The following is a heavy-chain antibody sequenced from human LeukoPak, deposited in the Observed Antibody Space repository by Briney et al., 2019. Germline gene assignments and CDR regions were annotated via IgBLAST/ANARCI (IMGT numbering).Heavy chain of an antibody. V-gene: IGHV3-30*02. CDR2: IRYDGSNK. D-gene: IGHD2-2*01. Sequence: GRSLRLSCAASGFTFSSYGMHWVRQAPGKGLEWVAFIRYDGSNKYYADSVKGRFTISRDNSKNTLYLQMNSLRAEDTAVYYCAKDLIVVVPAAIRIFEEYYYYYMDVWGKGTTVTVSS. CDR3: AKDLIVVVPAAIRIFEEYYYYYMDV. CDR1: GFTFSSYG. J-gene: IGHJ6*03.